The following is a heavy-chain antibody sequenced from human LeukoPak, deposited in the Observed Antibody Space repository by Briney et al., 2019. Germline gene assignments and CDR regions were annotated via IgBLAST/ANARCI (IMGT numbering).Heavy chain of an antibody. V-gene: IGHV3-30-3*01. J-gene: IGHJ6*02. CDR1: GFTFSSYA. CDR3: ARDQAAAAENYGMDV. CDR2: ISYDGSNK. D-gene: IGHD6-13*01. Sequence: GRSLRLSCAASGFTFSSYAMHWVRQAPGKGLEWVAVISYDGSNKYYADSVKGRFTISRDNSKNTLYLQMNSLRAEDTAVYYCARDQAAAAENYGMDVWGQGTTVTVSS.